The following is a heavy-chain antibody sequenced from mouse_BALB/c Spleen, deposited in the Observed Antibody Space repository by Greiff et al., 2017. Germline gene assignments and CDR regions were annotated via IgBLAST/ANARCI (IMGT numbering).Heavy chain of an antibody. D-gene: IGHD2-1*01. CDR1: GYTFTDYN. CDR2: IYPYNGGT. CDR3: ARRRGNYYYFDD. J-gene: IGHJ2*01. V-gene: IGHV1S29*02. Sequence: VQLQPSGPELVKPGASVKISCKASGYTFTDYNMHWVKQSHGKSLEWIGYIYPYNGGTGYNQKFKSKATLTVDNSSSTAYMELRSLTSEDSAVYYCARRRGNYYYFDDWGQGTTLTVSS.